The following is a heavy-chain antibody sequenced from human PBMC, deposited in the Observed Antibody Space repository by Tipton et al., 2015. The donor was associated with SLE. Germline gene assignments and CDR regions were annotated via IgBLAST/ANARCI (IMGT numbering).Heavy chain of an antibody. CDR3: ARRGYDSSGFFDY. D-gene: IGHD3-22*01. CDR1: GFTFSDYY. Sequence: LRLSCTASGFTFSDYYMSWIRQPPGKGLEWIGSIYYSGSTYYNPSLKSRVTISVDTSKNQFSLKLSSVTAADTAVYYCARRGYDSSGFFDYWGQGTLVTVSS. CDR2: IYYSGST. V-gene: IGHV4-39*01. J-gene: IGHJ4*02.